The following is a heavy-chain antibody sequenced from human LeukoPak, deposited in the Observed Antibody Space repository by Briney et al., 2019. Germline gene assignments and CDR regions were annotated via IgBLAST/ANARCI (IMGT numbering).Heavy chain of an antibody. Sequence: ASVKVSCKASGYTFTAYYMHWVRQAPGQGLEGLGWINPNSGDTNSVQKFPGRVTMTRDTSISTAYMELSRLRSDDMAVYYCALTYCGGGSCYSDYFDYWGQGTLVTVSS. CDR1: GYTFTAYY. V-gene: IGHV1-2*02. CDR3: ALTYCGGGSCYSDYFDY. D-gene: IGHD2-15*01. CDR2: INPNSGDT. J-gene: IGHJ4*02.